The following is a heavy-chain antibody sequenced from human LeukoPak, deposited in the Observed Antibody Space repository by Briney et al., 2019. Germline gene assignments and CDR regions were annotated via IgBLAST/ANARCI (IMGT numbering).Heavy chain of an antibody. Sequence: GGSLRLSCAASGFTFTTYWMSWVRQAPGKGLEWVANIKQDGTEKYYVDSVKGRFTISRDNAKNSLYLQMNSLRVEDTAVYYCARGKFDFDYWGQGTLVTVSS. CDR3: ARGKFDFDY. D-gene: IGHD3-16*01. CDR1: GFTFTTYW. CDR2: IKQDGTEK. V-gene: IGHV3-7*01. J-gene: IGHJ4*02.